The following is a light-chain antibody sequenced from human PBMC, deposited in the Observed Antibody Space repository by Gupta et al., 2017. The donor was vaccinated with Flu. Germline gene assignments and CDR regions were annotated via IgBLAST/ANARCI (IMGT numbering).Light chain of an antibody. CDR2: KAS. V-gene: IGKV1-5*03. J-gene: IGKJ4*01. Sequence: DIQMTQSPSILSASVGDRVTITCRASQSISSWLAWYQQKPGKAPKLLIYKASSLESGVPSRCSGSGSGTEFTLTISSLQPDDFATYYCQQYNSYLLTFGGGTKVEIK. CDR1: QSISSW. CDR3: QQYNSYLLT.